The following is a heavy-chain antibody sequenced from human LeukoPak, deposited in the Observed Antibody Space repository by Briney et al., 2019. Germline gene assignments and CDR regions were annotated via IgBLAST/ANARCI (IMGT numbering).Heavy chain of an antibody. Sequence: GGSLRLSCAASGFTFSSYWMSWVRQAPGKGLKWVANIKQDGNVKYYVDSVKGRFTISRDNAKNSLFLQMNSLRAEDTAVYYCGRDYDLWGQGTLVTVSS. V-gene: IGHV3-7*01. CDR3: GRDYDL. J-gene: IGHJ4*02. D-gene: IGHD3-3*01. CDR2: IKQDGNVK. CDR1: GFTFSSYW.